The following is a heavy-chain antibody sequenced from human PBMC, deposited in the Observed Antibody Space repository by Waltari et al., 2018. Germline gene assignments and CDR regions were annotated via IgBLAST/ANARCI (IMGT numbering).Heavy chain of an antibody. Sequence: QLQLQESGPGLVKPSETLSLTCTVSGCPISSSSYYWGWLGQPPGKGLEWIGSIYYSGSTYYNPSLKSRVTISVDTSKNQFSLKLSSVTAADTAVYYCARESSSSSWYMSIDYWGQGTLVTVSS. D-gene: IGHD6-13*01. V-gene: IGHV4-39*02. CDR2: IYYSGST. CDR1: GCPISSSSYY. CDR3: ARESSSSSWYMSIDY. J-gene: IGHJ4*02.